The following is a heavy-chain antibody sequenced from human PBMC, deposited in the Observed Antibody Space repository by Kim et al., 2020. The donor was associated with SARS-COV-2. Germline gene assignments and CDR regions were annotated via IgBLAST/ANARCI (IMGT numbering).Heavy chain of an antibody. D-gene: IGHD5-18*01. CDR3: ARRKIQLWLNPRTPFDY. Sequence: SETLSLTCAVYGGSFSVYYWSWIRQPPGKGLEWIGEINHSGSTNYNPSLKSRVTISVDTSKNQFSLKLSSVTAADTAVYYCARRKIQLWLNPRTPFDYWGQGTLVTVSS. CDR1: GGSFSVYY. V-gene: IGHV4-34*01. J-gene: IGHJ4*02. CDR2: INHSGST.